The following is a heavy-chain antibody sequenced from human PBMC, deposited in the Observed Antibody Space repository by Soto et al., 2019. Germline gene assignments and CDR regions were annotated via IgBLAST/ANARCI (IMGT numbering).Heavy chain of an antibody. Sequence: SGPTLVNPTQTLTLTCTFSGFSLSTSGMCVSWIRQPPGRALEWLALIDWDDVKYYSTSLKTRLTISKDTSKNQVVLTMINMDPVDTATYYCARIRNTRGSGWYYFDYWGQRTLVTVSS. CDR2: IDWDDVK. D-gene: IGHD6-19*01. J-gene: IGHJ4*02. CDR3: ARIRNTRGSGWYYFDY. V-gene: IGHV2-70*01. CDR1: GFSLSTSGMC.